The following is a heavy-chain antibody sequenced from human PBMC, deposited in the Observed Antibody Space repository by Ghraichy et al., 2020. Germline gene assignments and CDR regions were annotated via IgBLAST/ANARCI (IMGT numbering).Heavy chain of an antibody. CDR1: GFTFSSYG. V-gene: IGHV3-30*18. J-gene: IGHJ6*02. Sequence: GGSLRLSCAASGFTFSSYGMHWVRQAPGKGLEWVEVISYDGSNKYYADSVKGRFTISRDNSKNTLYLQMNSLRAEDTAVYYCAKDVIVVVVPAAGYGMDVWGQGTTVTVSS. CDR2: ISYDGSNK. D-gene: IGHD2-2*01. CDR3: AKDVIVVVVPAAGYGMDV.